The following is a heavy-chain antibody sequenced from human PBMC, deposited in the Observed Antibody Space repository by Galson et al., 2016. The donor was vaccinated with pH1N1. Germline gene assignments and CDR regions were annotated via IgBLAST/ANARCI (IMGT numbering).Heavy chain of an antibody. Sequence: SLRLSCAASGFTFRSYGMSWVRQAPGKGLEWVSSIRASGGTTDYADSVKGRFTISRDNTKNTAYLQMNSLRVEDTAVYYCAKDTMRSYGGAYDVWGQGTMVTVSS. CDR1: GFTFRSYG. CDR2: IRASGGTT. D-gene: IGHD1-26*01. V-gene: IGHV3-23*01. CDR3: AKDTMRSYGGAYDV. J-gene: IGHJ3*01.